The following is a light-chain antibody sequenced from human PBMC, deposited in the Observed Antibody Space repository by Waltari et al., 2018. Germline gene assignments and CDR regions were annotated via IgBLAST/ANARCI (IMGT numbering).Light chain of an antibody. CDR3: QKYNSAPWT. Sequence: DIQMTQSPSSLSASVGDRVTITCRASQGFSYYLAWYQQKPGKVPKLLIYAASTLQPGVPSRVSGSGSGTDFTLTISSLQPEDVATYYCQKYNSAPWTFGPGTKVEIK. CDR1: QGFSYY. V-gene: IGKV1-27*01. J-gene: IGKJ1*01. CDR2: AAS.